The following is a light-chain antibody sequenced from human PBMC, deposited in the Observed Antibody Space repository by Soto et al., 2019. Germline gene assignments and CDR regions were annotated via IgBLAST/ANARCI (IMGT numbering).Light chain of an antibody. CDR3: QQYDRSPPIT. Sequence: EIVLTQSPGTLSLSPGERATLSCRASQSVRYNYLAWYQQKPGQAPRLLIYGASTRATGIPDRFSGSGSGTDFTLTISRLETEDFAVYYCQQYDRSPPITFGPGTKVDI. J-gene: IGKJ3*01. CDR2: GAS. V-gene: IGKV3-20*01. CDR1: QSVRYNY.